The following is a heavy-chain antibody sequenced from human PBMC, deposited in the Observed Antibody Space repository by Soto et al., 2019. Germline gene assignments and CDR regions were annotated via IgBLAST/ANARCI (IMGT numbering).Heavy chain of an antibody. D-gene: IGHD3-10*01. CDR3: ARGVYGSGNYYTGPSAFDI. CDR2: TIPVFNTA. CDR1: GGTLSDHG. Sequence: QVQLEQSGAEVKKPGSSVKVSCKASGGTLSDHGVAWLRQAPGPGLEWMGGTIPVFNTAKYAQKFQGRVTVTADTFTNIAYMELSSLRSEDTAFYFCARGVYGSGNYYTGPSAFDIWGQGTMVIVSS. J-gene: IGHJ3*02. V-gene: IGHV1-69*06.